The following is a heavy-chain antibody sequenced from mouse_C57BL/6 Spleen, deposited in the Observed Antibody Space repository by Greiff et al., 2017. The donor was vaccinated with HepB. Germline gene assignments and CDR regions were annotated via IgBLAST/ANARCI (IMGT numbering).Heavy chain of an antibody. V-gene: IGHV14-4*01. CDR3: TTNYGSSSWFAY. Sequence: LVESGAELVRPGASVKLSCTASGFNIKDDYMHWVKQRPEQGLEWIGWIDPENGDTEYASKFQGKATITADTSSNTAYLQLSSLTSEDTAVYYCTTNYGSSSWFAYWGQGTLVTVSA. J-gene: IGHJ3*01. CDR1: GFNIKDDY. D-gene: IGHD1-1*01. CDR2: IDPENGDT.